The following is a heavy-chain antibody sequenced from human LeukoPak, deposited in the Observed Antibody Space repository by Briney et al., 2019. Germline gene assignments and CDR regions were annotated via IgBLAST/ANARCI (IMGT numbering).Heavy chain of an antibody. CDR1: GFTFSNAW. CDR3: TTDRPGIAVAGAGVY. V-gene: IGHV3-15*01. J-gene: IGHJ4*02. D-gene: IGHD6-19*01. CDR2: VKSRTDGGTT. Sequence: GGSLRLSCTASGFTFSNAWMSWVRQAPGQGLEGVGRVKSRTDGGTTDYAAPVKGRFTISRDDSKNTLYLQMNSLKTAETAVYYCTTDRPGIAVAGAGVYWGQGTLVTVSS.